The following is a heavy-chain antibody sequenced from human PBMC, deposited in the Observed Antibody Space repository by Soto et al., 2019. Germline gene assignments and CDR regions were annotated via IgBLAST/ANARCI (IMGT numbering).Heavy chain of an antibody. Sequence: PSQTLSLTCAISGDSVSTNSATWDWIRQSPSRGLEWLGRTYYRSKWYNDYAVSVKGRITINPDTSNNQFSLKLSSVTAADTAVYYCASMTNPFWRALNLYYYGSGSYFPGWFDPWGQGTLVTVSS. V-gene: IGHV6-1*01. D-gene: IGHD3-10*01. CDR2: TYYRSKWYN. J-gene: IGHJ5*02. CDR1: GDSVSTNSAT. CDR3: ASMTNPFWRALNLYYYGSGSYFPGWFDP.